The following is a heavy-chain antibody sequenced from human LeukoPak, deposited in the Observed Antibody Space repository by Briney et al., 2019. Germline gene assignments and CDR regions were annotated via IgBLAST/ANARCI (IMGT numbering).Heavy chain of an antibody. Sequence: GGSLRLSCAASGFTFNKHWMSWVRLAPGKGLEWVANVNEDGSEKYYVDSVTGRFTISRDNAKNSLSLQVSSLRAEDTAVYYCTREDDGGDWGRAFDIWGRGTMVTVSS. CDR2: VNEDGSEK. J-gene: IGHJ3*02. CDR1: GFTFNKHW. V-gene: IGHV3-7*01. D-gene: IGHD2-21*02. CDR3: TREDDGGDWGRAFDI.